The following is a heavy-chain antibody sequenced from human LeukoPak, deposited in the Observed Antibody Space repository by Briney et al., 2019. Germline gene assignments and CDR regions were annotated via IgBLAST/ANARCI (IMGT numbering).Heavy chain of an antibody. Sequence: PGGSLRLSCVASGFTSSFYSMNWVRQAPGKGLEWVSSISSSRSGSKSYIYYADSVKGRITVSRDNAKNSLYLQMNSLRAEDTAVYYCARDCTSATCYSGLDVWGQGTTVTVSS. CDR1: GFTSSFYS. CDR3: ARDCTSATCYSGLDV. CDR2: ISSSRSGSKSYI. J-gene: IGHJ6*02. D-gene: IGHD2-2*01. V-gene: IGHV3-21*06.